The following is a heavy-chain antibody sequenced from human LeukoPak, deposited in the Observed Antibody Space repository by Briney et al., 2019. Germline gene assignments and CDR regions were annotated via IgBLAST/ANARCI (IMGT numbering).Heavy chain of an antibody. Sequence: GGSLRLSCAASGITFNAIHWVCQAPGQGLEWVALTWYGGRNNYNADSVKGRFTISIDNSKNMVYLHMNSRRADDTAMYYCARGLFGSGSCPDYGGQGTLVTVP. D-gene: IGHD3-10*01. CDR2: TWYGGRNN. CDR3: ARGLFGSGSCPDY. J-gene: IGHJ4*02. V-gene: IGHV3-33*01. CDR1: GITFNA.